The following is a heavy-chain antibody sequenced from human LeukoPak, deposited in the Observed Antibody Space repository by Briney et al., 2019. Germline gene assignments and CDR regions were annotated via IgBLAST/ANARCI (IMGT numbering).Heavy chain of an antibody. Sequence: GGSLRLSCAASGFTFSYAWMSWVRQAPGKGLEWVSYISSSSTTIYYADSVKGRFTISRENAKNSLYLQMNSLRDEDTAVYYCARDLIRYFDYWGQGTLVTVSS. V-gene: IGHV3-48*02. CDR1: GFTFSYAW. D-gene: IGHD3-16*01. CDR2: ISSSSTTI. J-gene: IGHJ4*02. CDR3: ARDLIRYFDY.